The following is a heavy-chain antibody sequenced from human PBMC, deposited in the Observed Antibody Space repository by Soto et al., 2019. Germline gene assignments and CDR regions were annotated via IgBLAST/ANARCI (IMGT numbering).Heavy chain of an antibody. V-gene: IGHV1-69*13. J-gene: IGHJ4*02. CDR3: ARGVHDDSSGYYYFY. D-gene: IGHD3-22*01. Sequence: GASVKVSCNASGGTFSSYAIDCVPQAPGQGLEWMGGIIPLFGTAKHAQKFQGRITITADESTRTAYMELRSLRSEDTAVYYCARGVHDDSSGYYYFYWGQGTLVTVSS. CDR1: GGTFSSYA. CDR2: IIPLFGTA.